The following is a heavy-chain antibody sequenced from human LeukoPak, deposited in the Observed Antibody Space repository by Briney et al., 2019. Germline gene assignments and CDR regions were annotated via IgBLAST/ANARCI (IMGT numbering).Heavy chain of an antibody. V-gene: IGHV3-30-3*01. J-gene: IGHJ3*02. Sequence: PGRSLRLSCAASGFTFSSYAMHWVRQAPGKGLEWVAVISYDGSNKYYADSVKGRFTISRDNSKNTLYLQMNSLRAEDTAVYYCARGPVYSPGAFDIWGQGTMVTVSS. D-gene: IGHD5-18*01. CDR1: GFTFSSYA. CDR3: ARGPVYSPGAFDI. CDR2: ISYDGSNK.